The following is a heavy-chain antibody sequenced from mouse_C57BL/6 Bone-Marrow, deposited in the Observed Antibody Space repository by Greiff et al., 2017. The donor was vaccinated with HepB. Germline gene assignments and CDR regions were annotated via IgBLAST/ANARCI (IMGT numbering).Heavy chain of an antibody. CDR1: GYSITSGYN. D-gene: IGHD2-5*01. CDR2: ISYDGSN. V-gene: IGHV3-6*01. J-gene: IGHJ4*01. CDR3: ARGYSNYLYYAMDY. Sequence: EVKLQESGPGLVKPSQSLSLTCSVTGYSITSGYNWNWIRQFPGNKLEWMGYISYDGSNNYNPSLKNRISITRDTSKNQFFLKLNSVTTEDTATYYCARGYSNYLYYAMDYWGQGTSVTVSS.